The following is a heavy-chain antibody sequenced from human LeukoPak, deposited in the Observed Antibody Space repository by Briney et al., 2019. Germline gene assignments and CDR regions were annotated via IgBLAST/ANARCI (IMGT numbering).Heavy chain of an antibody. D-gene: IGHD3-10*01. CDR1: GYTFTSYG. CDR2: ISAYNGNT. V-gene: IGHV1-18*01. CDR3: AREYRYYGPGSSRTLGY. J-gene: IGHJ4*02. Sequence: GASVKVSCKASGYTFTSYGISWVRQAPGQGLEWMGCISAYNGNTNYAQKLQGRVTMTTDTSTSTAYMELRSLRSDDTAVYYCAREYRYYGPGSSRTLGYWGQGTLVTVSS.